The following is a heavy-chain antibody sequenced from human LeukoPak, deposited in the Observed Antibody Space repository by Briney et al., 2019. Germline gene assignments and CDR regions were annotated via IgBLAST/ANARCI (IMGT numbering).Heavy chain of an antibody. V-gene: IGHV3-74*01. CDR3: ATYYDFWSAKDAFDI. D-gene: IGHD3-3*01. CDR2: INTDGSST. Sequence: PGGSLRLSCAVSGFIFSSYWMHWVRQAPGKGLVWVSRINTDGSSTSYADSVKGRFTISRDNAKNTLYLQMNSLRAEDTAVYYCATYYDFWSAKDAFDIWGQGTMVTVSS. J-gene: IGHJ3*02. CDR1: GFIFSSYW.